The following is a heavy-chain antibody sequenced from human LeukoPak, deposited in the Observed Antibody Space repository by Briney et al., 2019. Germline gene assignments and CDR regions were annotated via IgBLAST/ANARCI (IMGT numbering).Heavy chain of an antibody. CDR3: AREYSSNWCYDY. CDR1: GFTFSSYA. D-gene: IGHD6-13*01. Sequence: GGSLRLSCAASGFTFSSYAMHWVRQAPGKGLEWVAVISYDGSNKYYADSVKGRFTISRDNSKNTLYLQMNSLRAEDTAVYYCAREYSSNWCYDYWGQGTLVTVSS. CDR2: ISYDGSNK. J-gene: IGHJ4*02. V-gene: IGHV3-30*04.